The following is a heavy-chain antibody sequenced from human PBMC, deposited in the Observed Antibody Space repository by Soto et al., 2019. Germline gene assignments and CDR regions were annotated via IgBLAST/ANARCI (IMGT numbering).Heavy chain of an antibody. J-gene: IGHJ5*02. Sequence: QVQLQESGPGLVKPSQTLSLTCTVSGGSISSGGYYWSWIRQHPGKGLEWIGYIYYRGSTYYNPSLQSRVTISVDTSKNQFSLKLSSVTAADTAVYYCAREGTPNWFDPWGQGTLVTVSS. CDR1: GGSISSGGYY. D-gene: IGHD3-10*01. CDR3: AREGTPNWFDP. CDR2: IYYRGST. V-gene: IGHV4-31*03.